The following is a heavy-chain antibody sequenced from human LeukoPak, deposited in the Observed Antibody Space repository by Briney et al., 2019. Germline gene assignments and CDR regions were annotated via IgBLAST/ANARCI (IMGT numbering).Heavy chain of an antibody. D-gene: IGHD2-2*01. Sequence: PGGSLRLSCAASGFTFSDYSMNWVRQAPGKGLEWVSSISSRSAYIHYTDSVKGRFTISRDNAKNSLSLQMNSLRAEDTAVYYCARGGYCTSTICYSLNAFDIWGQGTMVTVSS. CDR3: ARGGYCTSTICYSLNAFDI. V-gene: IGHV3-21*01. CDR1: GFTFSDYS. J-gene: IGHJ3*02. CDR2: ISSRSAYI.